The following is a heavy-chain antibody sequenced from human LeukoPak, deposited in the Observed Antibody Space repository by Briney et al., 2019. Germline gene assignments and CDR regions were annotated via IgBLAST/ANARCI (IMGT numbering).Heavy chain of an antibody. CDR3: ARADIVVVPAAPAVYGMDV. D-gene: IGHD2-2*01. Sequence: SETLSLTCAVYGGSFSGYYWSWIRQPPGKGLEWIGEINHSGSTNYNPSLKSRVTISVDTSKNQFSLKLSSVTAADTAVYYCARADIVVVPAAPAVYGMDVWGQATTVTVPS. CDR2: INHSGST. V-gene: IGHV4-34*01. CDR1: GGSFSGYY. J-gene: IGHJ6*02.